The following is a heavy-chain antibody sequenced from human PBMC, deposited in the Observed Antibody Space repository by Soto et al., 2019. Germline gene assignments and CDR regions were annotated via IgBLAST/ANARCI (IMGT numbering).Heavy chain of an antibody. V-gene: IGHV3-43*01. CDR3: AKGSGGPYNERRTYYYYYGMDD. D-gene: IGHD3-10*01. CDR1: GFSFHDYT. Sequence: EVQLVESGGVGVQPGGSLRLSCEGSGFSFHDYTMHWVRQVPGKGLEWVSLITWDGGSKFYADSVKGRFTISRDNSKNSLFLQMNSLRSEDTGLYSCAKGSGGPYNERRTYYYYYGMDDWGQGTTVTVSS. CDR2: ITWDGGSK. J-gene: IGHJ6*02.